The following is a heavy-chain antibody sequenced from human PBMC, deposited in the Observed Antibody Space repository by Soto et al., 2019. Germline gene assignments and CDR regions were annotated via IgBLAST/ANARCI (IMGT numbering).Heavy chain of an antibody. V-gene: IGHV1-2*02. CDR3: ARDTLIPHGMDV. D-gene: IGHD2-21*01. Sequence: ASVKLCCEASGYAITGYSMRWVRQAPGQGLEWMGWINPNSGGTNYAQKFQGRVTMTRDTSISTAYMELSRLRSDDTAVYYCARDTLIPHGMDVWGQGTTVTVSS. CDR2: INPNSGGT. J-gene: IGHJ6*02. CDR1: GYAITGYS.